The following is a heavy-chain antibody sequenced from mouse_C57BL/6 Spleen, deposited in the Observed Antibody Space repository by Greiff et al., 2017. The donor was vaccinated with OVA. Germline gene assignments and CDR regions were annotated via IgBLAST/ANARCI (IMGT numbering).Heavy chain of an antibody. J-gene: IGHJ2*01. CDR1: GYTFTSYW. V-gene: IGHV1-64*01. CDR3: ARKGTDYFDY. CDR2: IHPNSGST. Sequence: VQLQESGAELVKPGASVKLSCKASGYTFTSYWMHWVKQRPGQGLEWIGMIHPNSGSTNYNEKFKSKATLTVDKSSSTAYMQLSSLTSEDSAVYYCARKGTDYFDYWGKGTTLTVSS. D-gene: IGHD3-3*01.